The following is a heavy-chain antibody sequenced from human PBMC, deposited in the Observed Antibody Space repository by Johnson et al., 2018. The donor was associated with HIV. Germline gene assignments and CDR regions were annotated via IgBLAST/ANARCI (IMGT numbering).Heavy chain of an antibody. D-gene: IGHD3-22*01. CDR2: IYSGGRT. Sequence: EVQLVESGGGLVQPGGSLRLSCAASGFTVNSNYINWVRQAPGKGLECVSGIYSGGRTYYADSVEGRFTISRDNSKNTLYLQMNSLRAEDTAVYFCARDRRYYDSSGYYHDAFDIWGQGTMVTVSS. CDR3: ARDRRYYDSSGYYHDAFDI. CDR1: GFTVNSNY. V-gene: IGHV3-66*01. J-gene: IGHJ3*02.